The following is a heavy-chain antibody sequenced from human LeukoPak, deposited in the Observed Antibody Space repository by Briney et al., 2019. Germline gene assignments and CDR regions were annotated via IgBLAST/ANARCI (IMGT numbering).Heavy chain of an antibody. Sequence: SVKVSCKASGGTFSSYAISCVRQAPGQGLEWMGGIIPIFGTANYAQKFQGRVTITTDESTSTAYMELSSLRSEDTAVYYCARALSGGTARTSNYMDVWGKGTTVTVSS. V-gene: IGHV1-69*05. J-gene: IGHJ6*03. D-gene: IGHD6-13*01. CDR3: ARALSGGTARTSNYMDV. CDR1: GGTFSSYA. CDR2: IIPIFGTA.